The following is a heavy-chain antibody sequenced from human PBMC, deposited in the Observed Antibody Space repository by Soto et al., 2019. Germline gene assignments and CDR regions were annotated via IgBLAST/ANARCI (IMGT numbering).Heavy chain of an antibody. D-gene: IGHD6-19*01. CDR2: IYYSGST. Sequence: PSETLSLTCTVSGGSISSYYWSWIRQPPGKGLEWIGYIYYSGSTNYNPSLKSRVTISVDTSKNQFSLKLSSVTAADTAVYHCARDQSSGWYGGGYYYYGMDVWGQGTTVTVSS. CDR1: GGSISSYY. V-gene: IGHV4-59*01. CDR3: ARDQSSGWYGGGYYYYGMDV. J-gene: IGHJ6*02.